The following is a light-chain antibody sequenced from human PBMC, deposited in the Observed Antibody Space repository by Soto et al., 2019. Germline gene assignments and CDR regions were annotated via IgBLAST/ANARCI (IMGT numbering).Light chain of an antibody. V-gene: IGKV3-20*01. Sequence: EIGLTQSPGTLSLSPRERATLSCRASQSVSSSYLACYQQKPGQAPRLLIYGASSRATGIPGRFSGSGSGTDFTLTINRLAPEDFAVYYGQQYGRSPPFTFGPGTKVDIK. CDR3: QQYGRSPPFT. CDR2: GAS. J-gene: IGKJ3*01. CDR1: QSVSSSY.